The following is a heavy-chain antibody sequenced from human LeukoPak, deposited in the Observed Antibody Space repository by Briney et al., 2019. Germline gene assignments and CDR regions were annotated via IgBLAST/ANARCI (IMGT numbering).Heavy chain of an antibody. CDR2: IYYSGST. CDR1: GDPISSYY. CDR3: ASSYCSGGSCYSLGFDY. V-gene: IGHV4-59*01. J-gene: IGHJ4*02. D-gene: IGHD2-15*01. Sequence: PSETLTLTCTASGDPISSYYWSWIRQPPGKGLEWIGYIYYSGSTNYNPSLKSRVTISVGTSKNQFSLKLSSVTAADTAVYYCASSYCSGGSCYSLGFDYWGQGTLVTVSS.